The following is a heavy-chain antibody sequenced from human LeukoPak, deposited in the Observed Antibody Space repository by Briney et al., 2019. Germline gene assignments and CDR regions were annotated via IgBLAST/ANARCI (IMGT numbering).Heavy chain of an antibody. V-gene: IGHV4-34*01. Sequence: PSETLSLTCAVYGGSFSGYYWSWIRQPPGKGLEWIGEINHSGSTNYNPSLKSRVTISVDTSKNQFSLKLSSVTAADTAVYYCARDRARYYDSSGYAFDYWGQGTLATVSS. CDR1: GGSFSGYY. CDR2: INHSGST. CDR3: ARDRARYYDSSGYAFDY. J-gene: IGHJ4*02. D-gene: IGHD3-22*01.